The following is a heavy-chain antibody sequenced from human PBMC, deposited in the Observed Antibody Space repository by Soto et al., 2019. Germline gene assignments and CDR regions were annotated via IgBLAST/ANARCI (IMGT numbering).Heavy chain of an antibody. V-gene: IGHV1-69*12. Sequence: QVQLVQSGAEVKKPGSSVKVSCKASGGTFSNYAISWVRQAPGQGLEWVGGIIPIFGTTNFAQKFQGRVTITADESMTTAYMELSGLRSEDTAVYYCARDGGRDGYFGNWLDPWGQGTLVTVSS. CDR2: IIPIFGTT. CDR3: ARDGGRDGYFGNWLDP. CDR1: GGTFSNYA. D-gene: IGHD5-12*01. J-gene: IGHJ5*02.